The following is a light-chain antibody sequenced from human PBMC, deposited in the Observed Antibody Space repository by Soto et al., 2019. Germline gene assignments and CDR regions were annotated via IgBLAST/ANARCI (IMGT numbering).Light chain of an antibody. CDR2: GTS. CDR3: QHQSSWPRT. Sequence: EIVLTQSPGTLSLSPGERATLSCRASQSVSSSYLAWYQQKPGQAPRLLIHGTSTRATGIPARFSGSGSGTEFTLTISSLQSEDFAVYYCQHQSSWPRTFGQGTKVEFK. CDR1: QSVSSSY. J-gene: IGKJ1*01. V-gene: IGKV3-15*01.